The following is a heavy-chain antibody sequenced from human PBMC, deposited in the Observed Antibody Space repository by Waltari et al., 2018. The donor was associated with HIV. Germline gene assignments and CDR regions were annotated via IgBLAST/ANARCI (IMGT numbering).Heavy chain of an antibody. D-gene: IGHD2-8*01. CDR2: IWFDGNHK. J-gene: IGHJ4*02. CDR3: ARGDIILMVYTIDY. CDR1: GFLSSRHG. V-gene: IGHV3-33*01. Sequence: VQLVESGGGVVQPGRSLKPSCAASGFLSSRHGMHWVRQDPGKGLEWVAVIWFDGNHKYYSDSVKGRFTISRDNSKDTVDLQMNSLRTEDTGVYYCARGDIILMVYTIDYWGQGTLVSVSS.